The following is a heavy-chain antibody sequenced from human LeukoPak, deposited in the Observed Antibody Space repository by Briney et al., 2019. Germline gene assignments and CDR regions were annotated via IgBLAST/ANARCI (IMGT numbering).Heavy chain of an antibody. J-gene: IGHJ5*02. CDR1: GGSISSGAYY. Sequence: SETLSLTCTVSGGSISSGAYYWSWLRQHPVKGLDYIGYIFYSGSTHYNPSLKSRVTMSVDTSRNQFSLKLTSVTAADTAVYYCARVDSAGYYPYNWFDPWGQGTLVTVSS. CDR2: IFYSGST. D-gene: IGHD3-22*01. CDR3: ARVDSAGYYPYNWFDP. V-gene: IGHV4-31*03.